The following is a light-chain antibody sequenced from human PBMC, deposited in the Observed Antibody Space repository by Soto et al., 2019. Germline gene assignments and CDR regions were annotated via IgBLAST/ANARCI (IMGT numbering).Light chain of an antibody. V-gene: IGKV3-15*01. Sequence: EIVMTQSPATLSVSPGERATLSCRASQSVRSYLAWYQQKPGQAPRLLIYDASIRATGIPARFSGSGSGTEFTLTISSLQSEDLAVYYCQEYNHWHPITFGGGTKVDIK. CDR3: QEYNHWHPIT. J-gene: IGKJ4*01. CDR1: QSVRSY. CDR2: DAS.